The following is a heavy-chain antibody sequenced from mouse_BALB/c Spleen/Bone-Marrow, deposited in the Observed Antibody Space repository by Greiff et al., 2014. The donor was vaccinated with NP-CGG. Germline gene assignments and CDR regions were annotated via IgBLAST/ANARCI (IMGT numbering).Heavy chain of an antibody. CDR1: GYTFTEYT. D-gene: IGHD2-2*01. J-gene: IGHJ3*01. CDR3: ARSYGYEGSWFAY. V-gene: IGHV1-18*01. Sequence: VQLQQPGPEVVKPGASVKISCKTSGYTFTEYTMHWVKQSHGKSLEWIGGINPNNGGTTYNQKFKGKATLTVDKSSSTAYMELRSLTSEDSAVYYCARSYGYEGSWFAYWGQGTLVTVSA. CDR2: INPNNGGT.